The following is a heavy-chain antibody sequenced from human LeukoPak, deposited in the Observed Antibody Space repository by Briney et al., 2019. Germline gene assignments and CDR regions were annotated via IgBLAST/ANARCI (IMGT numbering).Heavy chain of an antibody. CDR1: GFTFSSYA. CDR3: ARDYYGSGSYYGPFDY. J-gene: IGHJ4*02. V-gene: IGHV3-23*01. Sequence: GGSPRLSCAASGFTFSSYAMSWVRQAPGKGLEWVSAISGSGGSTYYADSVKGRFTISRDNSKNTLFLQMNSLRAEDTAVYYCARDYYGSGSYYGPFDYWGQGTLVTVSS. CDR2: ISGSGGST. D-gene: IGHD3-10*01.